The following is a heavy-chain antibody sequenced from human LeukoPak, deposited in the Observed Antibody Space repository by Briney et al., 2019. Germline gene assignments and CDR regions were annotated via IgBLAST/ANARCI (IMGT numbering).Heavy chain of an antibody. CDR1: GFTFSSYA. CDR2: IQQHGSET. D-gene: IGHD2-2*01. Sequence: GGSLRLSCAASGFTFSSYAMSWVRQAPGKGLEWVANIQQHGSETYYGDSVKGRFTISRDNAKNSLYLQMNSLRAEDTAVYYCATYSSSNGREFQYWGQGTLVTISS. V-gene: IGHV3-7*01. J-gene: IGHJ1*01. CDR3: ATYSSSNGREFQY.